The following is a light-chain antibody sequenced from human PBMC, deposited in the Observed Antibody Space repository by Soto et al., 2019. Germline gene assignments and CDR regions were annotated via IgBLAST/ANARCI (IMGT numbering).Light chain of an antibody. CDR2: EVG. J-gene: IGLJ1*01. V-gene: IGLV2-14*01. CDR3: SSYTITSTAFI. Sequence: QSVLTQPASVSGSPGQSITISCTGTSSDVGTYIYVSWYLQHPGKAPKLLIYEVGNRPSGVSNRFSGSKSGNTASLTISGLQADDEADYYCSSYTITSTAFIFGTGTKLTVL. CDR1: SSDVGTYIY.